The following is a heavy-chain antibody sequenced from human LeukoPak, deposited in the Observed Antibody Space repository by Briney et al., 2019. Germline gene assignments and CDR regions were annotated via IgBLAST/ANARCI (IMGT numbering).Heavy chain of an antibody. J-gene: IGHJ3*02. D-gene: IGHD4-17*01. CDR2: IYYSGST. Sequence: PLETLSLTCTDSGGSISSYYWSWIRQPPGQGLEWIGYIYYSGSTNYNPSLKSRVTISVDTSKNQFSLKLSSVTAADTAVYYCARDLVTVTKGFDIWGQGTMVSVSS. CDR3: ARDLVTVTKGFDI. V-gene: IGHV4-59*01. CDR1: GGSISSYY.